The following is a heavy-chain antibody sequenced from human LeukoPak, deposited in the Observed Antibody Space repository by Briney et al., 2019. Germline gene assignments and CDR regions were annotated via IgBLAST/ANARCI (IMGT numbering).Heavy chain of an antibody. CDR3: ARGAGYSSS. V-gene: IGHV4-39*07. Sequence: SETLSLTCTVSGGSISSNSYFWGWIRQPPGKGLEWIGSIYYSGSTYYNPSLKSRVTISVDTSKNQFSLNLTSMTAADTAVYYCARGAGYSSSWGRGTLVTVSS. J-gene: IGHJ2*01. CDR2: IYYSGST. CDR1: GGSISSNSYF. D-gene: IGHD6-13*01.